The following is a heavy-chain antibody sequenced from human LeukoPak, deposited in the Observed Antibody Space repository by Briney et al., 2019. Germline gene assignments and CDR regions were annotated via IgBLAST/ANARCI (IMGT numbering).Heavy chain of an antibody. CDR1: GFTFSSYA. V-gene: IGHV3-30*04. Sequence: GRSLRLSCAASGFTFSSYAMHWVRQAPGKGLEWVAVISYGGSNKYYADSVKGRFTISRDNSKNTLYLQMNSLRAEDTAVYYCARDNSGSYSDFDYWGQGTLDTVSS. CDR3: ARDNSGSYSDFDY. J-gene: IGHJ4*02. D-gene: IGHD1-26*01. CDR2: ISYGGSNK.